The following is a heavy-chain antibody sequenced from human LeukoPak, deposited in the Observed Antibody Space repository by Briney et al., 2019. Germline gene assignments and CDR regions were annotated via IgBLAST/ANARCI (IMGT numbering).Heavy chain of an antibody. CDR2: INHSGST. V-gene: IGHV4-39*07. D-gene: IGHD4-23*01. J-gene: IGHJ4*02. CDR1: GGSVSSGSYY. Sequence: PSETLSLTCTVSGGSVSSGSYYWSWIRQPPGKGLEWIGEINHSGSTNYNPSLKSRVTISVDTSKNQFSLKLSSVTAADTAVYYCARLRWSSAPFDYWGQGTLVTVSS. CDR3: ARLRWSSAPFDY.